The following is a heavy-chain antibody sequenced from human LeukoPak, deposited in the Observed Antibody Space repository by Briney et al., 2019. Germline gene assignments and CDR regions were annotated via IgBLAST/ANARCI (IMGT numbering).Heavy chain of an antibody. Sequence: PGGSLRLSCAAYGFTFSSYAMHWVRQAPGKGPEWVAIISYDGRNKYYADSVKGRFTISRDDSKNTLYVQMNSLRAEDTAVYYCARGPRTGTAFYYYGMGVWGQGTTVTVSS. V-gene: IGHV3-30*04. D-gene: IGHD1-7*01. J-gene: IGHJ6*02. CDR1: GFTFSSYA. CDR2: ISYDGRNK. CDR3: ARGPRTGTAFYYYGMGV.